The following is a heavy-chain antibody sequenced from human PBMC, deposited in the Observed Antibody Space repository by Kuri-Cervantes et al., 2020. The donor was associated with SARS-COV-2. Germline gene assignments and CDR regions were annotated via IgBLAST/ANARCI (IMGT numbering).Heavy chain of an antibody. CDR1: GFTFTSYA. CDR2: ISGGGGST. CDR3: AKLGFRGWFDP. V-gene: IGHV3-23*01. J-gene: IGHJ5*02. D-gene: IGHD1-26*01. Sequence: GESLKISCATSGFTFTSYAMSWVRQAPGKGLEWVSTISGGGGSTYYADSVEGRFTISRDNSKNTLYLQMNSLRAEDTAVYYCAKLGFRGWFDPWGQGTLVTVSS.